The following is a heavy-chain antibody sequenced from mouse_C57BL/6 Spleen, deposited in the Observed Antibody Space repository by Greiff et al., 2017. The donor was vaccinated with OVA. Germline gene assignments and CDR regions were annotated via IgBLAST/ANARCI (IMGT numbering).Heavy chain of an antibody. Sequence: VQLKESGPGLVKPSQSLSLTCSVTGYSITSGYYWNWIRQFPGNKLEWMGYISYDGSNNYNPSLKNRISITRDTSKNQFFLKLNSVTTEDTATYYCARVATVGIDYWGQGTTLTVSS. V-gene: IGHV3-6*01. CDR1: GYSITSGYY. D-gene: IGHD1-1*01. J-gene: IGHJ2*01. CDR3: ARVATVGIDY. CDR2: ISYDGSN.